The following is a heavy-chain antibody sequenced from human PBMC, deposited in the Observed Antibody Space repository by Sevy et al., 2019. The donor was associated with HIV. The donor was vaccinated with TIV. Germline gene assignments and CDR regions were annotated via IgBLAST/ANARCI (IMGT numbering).Heavy chain of an antibody. D-gene: IGHD1-1*01. CDR3: ARDTGNFYVDY. CDR2: IKGDGSQT. J-gene: IGHJ4*02. Sequence: GGSLRLSCAASGFVFSNYWMTWVCQAPGKGLEWVANIKGDGSQTAYADSVRGRCTISRDNAKNSLYLQINSLSPEDTALYYCARDTGNFYVDYWGQGTLVTVSS. CDR1: GFVFSNYW. V-gene: IGHV3-7*01.